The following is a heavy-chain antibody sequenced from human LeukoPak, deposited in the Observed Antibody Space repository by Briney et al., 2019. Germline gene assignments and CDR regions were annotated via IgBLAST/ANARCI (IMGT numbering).Heavy chain of an antibody. V-gene: IGHV3-7*01. CDR3: AREALYCGGTRCHDDAFDI. Sequence: GGSLRLSCAASGFTFNSHYMSWVRQAPGKGLEWVANIRQGGSDKYYVGSVKGRFTISRDNAKNSLYLQMNSLRAEDTAVYYCAREALYCGGTRCHDDAFDIWGQGTMVTVSS. CDR1: GFTFNSHY. J-gene: IGHJ3*02. D-gene: IGHD2-21*01. CDR2: IRQGGSDK.